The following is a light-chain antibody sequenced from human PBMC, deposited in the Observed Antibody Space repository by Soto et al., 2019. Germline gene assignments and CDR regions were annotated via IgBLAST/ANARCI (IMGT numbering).Light chain of an antibody. J-gene: IGLJ2*01. CDR2: EVS. Sequence: QSALTQPASVSGSPGQSITISCTGTSSDVGSYNLVSWYQQHPGKAPKLMIYEVSKRPSGVSNRFSGSKSGNTASLTISGLQAEDEADYYCCSCAGSSTLVVFGGGTKVTVL. V-gene: IGLV2-23*02. CDR1: SSDVGSYNL. CDR3: CSCAGSSTLVV.